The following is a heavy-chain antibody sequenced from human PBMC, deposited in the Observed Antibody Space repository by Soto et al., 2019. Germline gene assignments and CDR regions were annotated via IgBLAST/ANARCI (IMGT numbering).Heavy chain of an antibody. CDR3: ASHYYDSSGYYLGSGHFDY. D-gene: IGHD3-22*01. CDR1: GGSFSGYY. Sequence: SETLSLTCAVYGGSFSGYYWSWIRQPPGKGLEWIGEINHSGSTNYNPTLKSRVTISVDTSKNQFSLKLSSVTAADTAVYYCASHYYDSSGYYLGSGHFDYWGQGTLVTVSS. CDR2: INHSGST. V-gene: IGHV4-34*01. J-gene: IGHJ4*02.